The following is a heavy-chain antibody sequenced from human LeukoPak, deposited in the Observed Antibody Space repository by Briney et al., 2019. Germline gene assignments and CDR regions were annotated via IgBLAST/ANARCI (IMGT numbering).Heavy chain of an antibody. Sequence: GGSLRLSSTASGFTFGDYAMSWVRQAPGKGLEWVAVISYDGSNKYYADSVKGRFTISRDNSKNTLYPQMNSLRAEDTAVYYCAKEMADAFDIWGQGTMVTVSS. D-gene: IGHD2-8*01. J-gene: IGHJ3*02. CDR1: GFTFGDYA. V-gene: IGHV3-30*04. CDR2: ISYDGSNK. CDR3: AKEMADAFDI.